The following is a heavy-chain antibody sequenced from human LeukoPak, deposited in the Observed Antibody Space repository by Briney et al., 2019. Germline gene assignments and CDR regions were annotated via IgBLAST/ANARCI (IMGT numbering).Heavy chain of an antibody. Sequence: HAGGSLRRSCAASGFTFSSYAMSWVRQAPGMGLEWVSAISGSGGSTYYADSVKGRFTISRDNSKNTLYLQMNSLRAEDTAVYYCAKDRGGGATYWFDPWGQGTLVTVSS. CDR2: ISGSGGST. J-gene: IGHJ5*02. CDR3: AKDRGGGATYWFDP. V-gene: IGHV3-23*01. CDR1: GFTFSSYA. D-gene: IGHD3-16*01.